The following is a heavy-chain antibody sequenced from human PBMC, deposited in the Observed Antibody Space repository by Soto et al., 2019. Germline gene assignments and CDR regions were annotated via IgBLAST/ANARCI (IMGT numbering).Heavy chain of an antibody. J-gene: IGHJ6*02. D-gene: IGHD2-21*02. CDR2: INPSGGST. CDR3: ARFKPAHDFVHGSYYYYGMDV. Sequence: ASVKVSCKASVYTFTSYYMHWVRQAPGQGLEWMGIINPSGGSTSYAQKFQGRVTMTRDTSTSTVYMELSSLRSEDTAVYYCARFKPAHDFVHGSYYYYGMDVWGQGTTVTVSS. CDR1: VYTFTSYY. V-gene: IGHV1-46*01.